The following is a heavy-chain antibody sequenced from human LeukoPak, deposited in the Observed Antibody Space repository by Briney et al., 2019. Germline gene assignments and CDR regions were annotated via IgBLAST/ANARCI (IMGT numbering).Heavy chain of an antibody. CDR1: GGSFSGYY. D-gene: IGHD5-24*01. CDR2: INHSGST. CDR3: ARGRGDGYQNYYMDV. J-gene: IGHJ6*03. Sequence: SETLSLTCAVYGGSFSGYYWSWIRQPPGKGLEWIGEINHSGSTNYNPSLKSRVTISVDTSKNQFSLKLSSVTAADTAVYYCARGRGDGYQNYYMDVWGKGPRSPSP. V-gene: IGHV4-34*01.